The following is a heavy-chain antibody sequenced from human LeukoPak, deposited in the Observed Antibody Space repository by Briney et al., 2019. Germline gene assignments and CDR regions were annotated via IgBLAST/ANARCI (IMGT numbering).Heavy chain of an antibody. J-gene: IGHJ6*03. CDR3: HIGDYSYYYYYYYMDV. D-gene: IGHD4-17*01. CDR1: GYTFTSYA. Sequence: ASVKVSCKASGYTFTSYAMNWVRQAPGQGLEWMGWINTNTGNPTYAQGFTGRFVFSLDTSVSTAYLQISSLKAEDTAVYYCHIGDYSYYYYYYYMDVWGKGTTVTVSS. CDR2: INTNTGNP. V-gene: IGHV7-4-1*02.